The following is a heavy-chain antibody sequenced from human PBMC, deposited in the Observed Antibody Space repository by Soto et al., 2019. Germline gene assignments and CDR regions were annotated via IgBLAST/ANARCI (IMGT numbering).Heavy chain of an antibody. V-gene: IGHV3-7*03. CDR1: GFSFSSYW. Sequence: GGSLRLSCAASGFSFSSYWMTWVRQAPGKGLEWVANVKEDGRDKDYVASVKGRFTISRDNANKSVALEMSSLRVEDMAVHYCVRRYVCRGEWPPVTYFDYWGQGIEVTVSS. CDR3: VRRYVCRGEWPPVTYFDY. J-gene: IGHJ4*02. D-gene: IGHD2-21*01. CDR2: VKEDGRDK.